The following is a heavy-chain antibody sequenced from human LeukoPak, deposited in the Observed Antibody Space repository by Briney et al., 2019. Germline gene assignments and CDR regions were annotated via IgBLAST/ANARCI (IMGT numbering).Heavy chain of an antibody. Sequence: ASVKVSCKASGYTFTNYAVNWLRQAPGQRLEWMGWINAGNGDTKFSQNYQARVTITRDASASTAYMELSRLTSEDTAVYFCARGLWSAHRREYYFDSWGQGTLVTVSS. V-gene: IGHV1-3*01. CDR3: ARGLWSAHRREYYFDS. CDR2: INAGNGDT. D-gene: IGHD3-3*01. CDR1: GYTFTNYA. J-gene: IGHJ4*02.